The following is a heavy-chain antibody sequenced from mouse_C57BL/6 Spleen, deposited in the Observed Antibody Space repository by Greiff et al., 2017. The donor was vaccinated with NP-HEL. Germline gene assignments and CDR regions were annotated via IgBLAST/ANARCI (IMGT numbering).Heavy chain of an antibody. J-gene: IGHJ1*03. CDR2: IDPSDSET. CDR1: GYTFTSYW. D-gene: IGHD2-2*01. CDR3: ARAGYYRYFDV. Sequence: QVQLKQPGAELVKPGASVKLSCKASGYTFTSYWMHWVKQRPIQGLEWIGNIDPSDSETHYNQKFKDKVTLTVDKSSSTAYMQLSSLTSEDSAVYYCARAGYYRYFDVWGTGTTVTVSS. V-gene: IGHV1-52*01.